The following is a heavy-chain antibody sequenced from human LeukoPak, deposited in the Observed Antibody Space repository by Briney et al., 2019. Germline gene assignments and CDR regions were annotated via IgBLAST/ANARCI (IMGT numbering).Heavy chain of an antibody. CDR2: VDPTDGET. Sequence: GASVKVSCKASGYTFSDFYMHWVQHAPGKGLEWVGRVDPTDGETIYAEKFQDRVTITADPSTDTTYLELSSLRSEDTAVYYCTTDPQIIGSSGDFWGLGTLVTVAS. D-gene: IGHD3-10*01. CDR1: GYTFSDFY. J-gene: IGHJ4*02. CDR3: TTDPQIIGSSGDF. V-gene: IGHV1-69-2*01.